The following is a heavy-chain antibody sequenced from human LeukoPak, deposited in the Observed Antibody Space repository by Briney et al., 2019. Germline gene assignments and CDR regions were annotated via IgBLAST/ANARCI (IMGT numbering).Heavy chain of an antibody. D-gene: IGHD6-19*01. CDR2: INSDGSST. CDR1: GFTFSSYW. V-gene: IGHV3-74*01. CDR3: ARDGLLQYSSAWGDY. Sequence: PGGSLRLSCAASGFTFSSYWMHWVRQAPGKGLVWVSRINSDGSSTSYADSVKGRFTISRDNAKNTLHLQMNSLRAEDTAVYYCARDGLLQYSSAWGDYWGQGTLVTVSS. J-gene: IGHJ4*02.